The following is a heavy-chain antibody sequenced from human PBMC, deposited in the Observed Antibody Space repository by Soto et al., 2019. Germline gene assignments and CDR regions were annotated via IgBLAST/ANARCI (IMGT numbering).Heavy chain of an antibody. V-gene: IGHV1-69*13. CDR2: IIPIFGTA. Sequence: SVKVSFKASGYTFTSYDINWVRQATGQGLEWMGGIIPIFGTANYAQKFQGRVTITADESTSTAYMELSSLRSEDTAVYYCARDKWELLPADDAFDIWGQGTMVTVSS. CDR3: ARDKWELLPADDAFDI. CDR1: GYTFTSYD. D-gene: IGHD1-26*01. J-gene: IGHJ3*02.